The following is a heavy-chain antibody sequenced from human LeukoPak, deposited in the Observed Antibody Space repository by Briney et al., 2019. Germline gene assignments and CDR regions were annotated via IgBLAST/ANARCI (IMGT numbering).Heavy chain of an antibody. CDR2: VHTSGNT. CDR3: PRDVYSSTSWLDP. Sequence: PSETLSLTCTVPGGSISSYYWSWIRQPAGKGLEWIGRVHTSGNTNYNPSLKSRVTMSVDTSKNQFSLRLSSVTAADTAVCYCPRDVYSSTSWLDPWGHGTLVTVSS. J-gene: IGHJ5*02. D-gene: IGHD6-13*01. V-gene: IGHV4-4*07. CDR1: GGSISSYY.